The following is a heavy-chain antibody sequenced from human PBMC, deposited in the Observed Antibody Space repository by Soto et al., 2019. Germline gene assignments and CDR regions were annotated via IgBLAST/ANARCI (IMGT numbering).Heavy chain of an antibody. CDR2: IYHSGST. D-gene: IGHD1-26*01. CDR1: GGSISISNW. V-gene: IGHV4-4*02. Sequence: SETLSLTCAVSGGSISISNWWSWVRQPPGKGLEWIGEIYHSGSTNYNPSLKSRVTISVDKSKNQFSLKLSSVTAADTAVYYCARDRGGSYSSYYYGMDVWGQGTTVTVSS. CDR3: ARDRGGSYSSYYYGMDV. J-gene: IGHJ6*02.